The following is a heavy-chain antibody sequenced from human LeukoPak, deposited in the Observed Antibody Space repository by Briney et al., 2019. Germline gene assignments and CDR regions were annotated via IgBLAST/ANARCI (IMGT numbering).Heavy chain of an antibody. V-gene: IGHV4-59*01. J-gene: IGHJ5*02. Sequence: SETLSLTCTVSGGSINGYYWSWIRQSPGKGLESLGYIYYTGGTNYNPSLKSRVTMSVDTSRNQFFLRLSSVTAADTAVYYCARGSGYSWGQGTLVTVSS. CDR3: ARGSGYS. CDR2: IYYTGGT. CDR1: GGSINGYY. D-gene: IGHD3-22*01.